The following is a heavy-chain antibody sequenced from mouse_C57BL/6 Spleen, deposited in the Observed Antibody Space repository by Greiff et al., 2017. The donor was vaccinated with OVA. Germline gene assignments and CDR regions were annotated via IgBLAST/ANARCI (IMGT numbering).Heavy chain of an antibody. Sequence: EVMLVESGGGLVQPGGSLKLSCAASGFTFSDYYMYWVRQTPEKRLEWVAYISNGGGSTYYPDTVKGRFTISRDNAKNTLYLQMSRLKSEDTAMYYCARGMIPYYYAMDYWGQGTSVTVSS. V-gene: IGHV5-12*01. CDR3: ARGMIPYYYAMDY. CDR1: GFTFSDYY. D-gene: IGHD2-4*01. J-gene: IGHJ4*01. CDR2: ISNGGGST.